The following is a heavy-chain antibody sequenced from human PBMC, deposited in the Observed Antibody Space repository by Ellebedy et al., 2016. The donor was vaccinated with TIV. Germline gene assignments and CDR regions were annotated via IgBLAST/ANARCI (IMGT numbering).Heavy chain of an antibody. V-gene: IGHV3-23*01. J-gene: IGHJ4*02. CDR1: GFSFSSYA. Sequence: PGGSLRLSCVASGFSFSSYALSWVRQAPGKGLEWVSGIVGSGATKYADSVKGRFSISRDNSKRTVDLQMNSLRADDTAIYYCAKDRILGDGYWVFDFWGQGTVVTVST. D-gene: IGHD5-18*01. CDR3: AKDRILGDGYWVFDF. CDR2: IVGSGAT.